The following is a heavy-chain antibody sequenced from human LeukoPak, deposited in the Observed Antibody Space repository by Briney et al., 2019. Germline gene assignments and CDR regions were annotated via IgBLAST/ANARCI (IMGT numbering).Heavy chain of an antibody. V-gene: IGHV3-74*01. J-gene: IGHJ3*02. D-gene: IGHD5-24*01. Sequence: GGSLRLSCAASGFTFSSYWMHWVRQAPGKGLVWVSRINSDGSSTSYADSVKGRFTIPRDNAKNTLYLQMNSLRAEDTAVYYCARVMGRRNAFDIWGQGTMVTVSS. CDR3: ARVMGRRNAFDI. CDR2: INSDGSST. CDR1: GFTFSSYW.